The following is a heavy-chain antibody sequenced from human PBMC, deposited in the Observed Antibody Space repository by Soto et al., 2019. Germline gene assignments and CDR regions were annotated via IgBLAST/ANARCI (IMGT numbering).Heavy chain of an antibody. V-gene: IGHV1-8*01. Sequence: QVQLVQSGAEVKKPGASVKVSCKASGYTFTSYDINWXXXXXXXXXXXXXXXXXXSXNTGYAQKCQGRVTMXXNTSIGTXXMERXSLIXEDTAVXXXXXXXAAGSSSWYLQPGPYYFDYWGQGTLVTVSS. CDR2: XXXXSXNT. D-gene: IGHD6-13*01. CDR3: XXXXAAGSSSWYLQPGPYYFDY. CDR1: GYTFTSYD. J-gene: IGHJ4*02.